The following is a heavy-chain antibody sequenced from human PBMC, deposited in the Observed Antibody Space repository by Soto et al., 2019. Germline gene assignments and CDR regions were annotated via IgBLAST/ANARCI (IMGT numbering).Heavy chain of an antibody. CDR3: AKSYYYDSSGYYHITHDY. J-gene: IGHJ4*02. Sequence: RRLSCAASGFTFSSYAMSWVRQAPGKLLEWVSAISGSGGSTYYADSVKGRFTISRDNSKNTLYLQMNSLRAEDTAVYYCAKSYYYDSSGYYHITHDYWGQGTLVPVS. CDR2: ISGSGGST. CDR1: GFTFSSYA. D-gene: IGHD3-22*01. V-gene: IGHV3-23*01.